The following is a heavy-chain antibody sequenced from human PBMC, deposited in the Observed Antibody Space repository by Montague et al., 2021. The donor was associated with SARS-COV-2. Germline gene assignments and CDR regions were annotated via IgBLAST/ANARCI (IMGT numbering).Heavy chain of an antibody. Sequence: SLRLSCAASGFTFSSYEMNWVRQAPGEGLEWVSYITSSGHTIYYADSVKGRFTISRDNAKNSLYLQMNSLRAEDTAVYYCARDAAFLLPRHGAFDIWGQGTMVTVSS. CDR3: ARDAAFLLPRHGAFDI. V-gene: IGHV3-48*03. J-gene: IGHJ3*02. D-gene: IGHD2-15*01. CDR1: GFTFSSYE. CDR2: ITSSGHTI.